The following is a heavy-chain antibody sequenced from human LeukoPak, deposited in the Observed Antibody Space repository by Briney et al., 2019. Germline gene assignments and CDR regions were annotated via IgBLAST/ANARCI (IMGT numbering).Heavy chain of an antibody. D-gene: IGHD2-15*01. V-gene: IGHV3-30-3*01. J-gene: IGHJ4*02. CDR3: AGGQGYLIEY. CDR2: TSSDLNVK. Sequence: GGSLRLSCAASGFTFRNYVIHWVRQAPGKGLEWVAVTSSDLNVKLYADSVKGRLTISRDNVKNLLYLQMNSLRAEDAAVYYCAGGQGYLIEYWGQGTLVTVSS. CDR1: GFTFRNYV.